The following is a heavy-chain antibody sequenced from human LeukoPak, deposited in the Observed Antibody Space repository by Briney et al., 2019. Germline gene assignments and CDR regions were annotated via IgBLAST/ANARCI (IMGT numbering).Heavy chain of an antibody. D-gene: IGHD1-7*01. CDR3: AKDERNWNYNLASQTYD. CDR2: IAVGSGNT. Sequence: ASVKVSCKASGFTFNRSAMQWVRQARGQRLEWIGWIAVGSGNTNYAQKFQERVTITRDMSTSTAYMELSSLRSEDTAVYYCAKDERNWNYNLASQTYDWGQGTLVTVSS. J-gene: IGHJ4*02. CDR1: GFTFNRSA. V-gene: IGHV1-58*02.